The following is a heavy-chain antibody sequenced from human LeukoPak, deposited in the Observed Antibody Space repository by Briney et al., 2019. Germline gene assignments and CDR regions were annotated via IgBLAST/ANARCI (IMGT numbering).Heavy chain of an antibody. CDR2: IKQDGSEK. CDR1: GFTFSSYW. V-gene: IGHV3-7*01. J-gene: IGHJ4*02. D-gene: IGHD3-3*01. CDR3: ARLSDEAFYDFWSGYRDY. Sequence: GGSLRLSCAASGFTFSSYWMSWVRQAPGKGLEWVANIKQDGSEKYYVDSVKGRFTISRDYAKNSLYLQMNSLRAEDTAVYYCARLSDEAFYDFWSGYRDYWGQGTLVTVSS.